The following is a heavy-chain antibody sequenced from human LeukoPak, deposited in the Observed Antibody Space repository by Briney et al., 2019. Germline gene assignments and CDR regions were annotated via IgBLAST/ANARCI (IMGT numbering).Heavy chain of an antibody. D-gene: IGHD3-3*01. CDR3: ARDGDYDFWSGYGSGAFDI. CDR1: GFTFSSYS. CDR2: ISSSSSYI. J-gene: IGHJ3*02. Sequence: GGSLRLSCAASGFTFSSYSMNWVRQAPGKGLEWVSSISSSSSYIYYADSVKGRFTISRDNAKNSLYLQMNSLRAEDTAVYYCARDGDYDFWSGYGSGAFDIWGQGTMVTVSS. V-gene: IGHV3-21*01.